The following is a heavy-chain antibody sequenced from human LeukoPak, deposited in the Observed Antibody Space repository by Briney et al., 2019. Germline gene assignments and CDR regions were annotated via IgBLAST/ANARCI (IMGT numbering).Heavy chain of an antibody. V-gene: IGHV3-64*01. CDR3: ARDGVVYAYYYYMDV. CDR2: ISSNGGST. D-gene: IGHD2-8*02. Sequence: GASVKVSCKASGYTFTGYYMHWVRQAPGKGLEYVSAISSNGGSTYYANSVKGRFTISRDNSKNTLYLQMGSLRAEDMAVYYCARDGVVYAYYYYMDVWGKGTTVTVSS. J-gene: IGHJ6*03. CDR1: GYTFTGYY.